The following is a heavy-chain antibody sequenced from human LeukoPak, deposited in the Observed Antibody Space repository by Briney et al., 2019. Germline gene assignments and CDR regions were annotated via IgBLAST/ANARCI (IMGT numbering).Heavy chain of an antibody. Sequence: SETLSLTCTVSGGSIGGYYWSWIRQPPEKGLEWIGYIYHTGSTSYSPSLKSRLTISVDTSKKQFSLKLNSVTAADTAVYYCARDRTAAGIDTFDIWGQGTMVTVSS. V-gene: IGHV4-59*01. CDR3: ARDRTAAGIDTFDI. CDR2: IYHTGST. J-gene: IGHJ3*02. D-gene: IGHD6-19*01. CDR1: GGSIGGYY.